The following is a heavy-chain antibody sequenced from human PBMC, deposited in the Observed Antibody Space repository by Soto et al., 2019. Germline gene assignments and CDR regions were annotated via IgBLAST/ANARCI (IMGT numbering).Heavy chain of an antibody. D-gene: IGHD6-19*01. V-gene: IGHV4-39*01. CDR1: GGSISSSSYY. J-gene: IGHJ4*02. CDR2: IYYSGST. CDR3: ASPRYSSGWYGEN. Sequence: QLQLQESGPGLVKPSETLSLTCTVSGGSISSSSYYWGWIRQPPGKGLEWIGSIYYSGSTYYNPSLKSRVTISVDTSKNQFSLKLSSVTAADTAVYYCASPRYSSGWYGENWGQGTLVTVSS.